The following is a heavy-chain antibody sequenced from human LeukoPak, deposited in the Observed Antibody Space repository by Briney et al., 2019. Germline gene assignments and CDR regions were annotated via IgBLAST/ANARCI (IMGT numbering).Heavy chain of an antibody. CDR1: GYSISSGYY. CDR3: ARGGYYFDSSGYLDY. CDR2: IYHSGST. Sequence: SETLSLTCTVSGYSISSGYYWGWIRQPPGKGLEWIGSIYHSGSTYYNPSLKSRVTISVDTSKNQFSLKLSSVTAADTAVYYCARGGYYFDSSGYLDYWGQGTLVTVSS. D-gene: IGHD3-22*01. J-gene: IGHJ4*02. V-gene: IGHV4-38-2*02.